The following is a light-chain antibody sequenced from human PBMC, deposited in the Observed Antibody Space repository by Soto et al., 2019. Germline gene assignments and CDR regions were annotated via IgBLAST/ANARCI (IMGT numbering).Light chain of an antibody. CDR1: QSLSSW. J-gene: IGKJ4*01. CDR2: EAS. CDR3: QQYNSFPLT. Sequence: DIPMTQSPSTLSASVGDRVTISCRASQSLSSWLAWYQHKPGKAPKLLIYEASSLESGVPSRFSGSGSGTEFTLTISSLQPNDFATYYCQQYNSFPLTFGGGTRVEIK. V-gene: IGKV1-5*01.